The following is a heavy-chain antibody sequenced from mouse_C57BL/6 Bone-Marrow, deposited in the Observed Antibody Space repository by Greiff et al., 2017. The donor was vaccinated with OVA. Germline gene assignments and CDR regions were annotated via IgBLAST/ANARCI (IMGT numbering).Heavy chain of an antibody. J-gene: IGHJ3*01. CDR1: GYTFTDYY. V-gene: IGHV1-76*01. CDR2: IYPGSGNT. Sequence: VKLQESGAELVRPGASVKLSCKASGYTFTDYYINWVKQRPGQGLEWIARIYPGSGNTYYNEKFKGKATLTAEKSSSTAYMQLSSLTSEDSAVYFCARLGYGNYAFAYWGQGTLVTVSA. D-gene: IGHD2-1*01. CDR3: ARLGYGNYAFAY.